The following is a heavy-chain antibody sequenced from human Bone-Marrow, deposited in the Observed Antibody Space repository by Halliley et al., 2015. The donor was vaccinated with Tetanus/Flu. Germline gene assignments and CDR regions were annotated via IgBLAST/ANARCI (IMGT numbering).Heavy chain of an antibody. CDR2: VYPSTSDD. V-gene: IGHV5-51*01. Sequence: EWMGFVYPSTSDDRYSPSFEGLVTISADRSTSPAYLQGSGLRAGDTAIYYCARRWAYSSGWYDYWGQGTLATVSS. J-gene: IGHJ4*02. CDR3: ARRWAYSSGWYDY. D-gene: IGHD6-19*01.